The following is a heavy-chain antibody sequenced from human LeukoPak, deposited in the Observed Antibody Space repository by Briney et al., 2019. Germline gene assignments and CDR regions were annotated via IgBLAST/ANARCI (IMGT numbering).Heavy chain of an antibody. V-gene: IGHV4-59*01. J-gene: IGHJ4*02. CDR2: ISYSVST. D-gene: IGHD5-12*01. CDR1: GGSINTFY. Sequence: PSETLSLTCTVSGGSINTFYWSWFRQSPGKGLEWIGFISYSVSTNYDPSLKSRVTILLDTPKNQVSLKLSSVTAADTAVYYCATSYSGYDWGGYWGQGTLVTVSS. CDR3: ATSYSGYDWGGY.